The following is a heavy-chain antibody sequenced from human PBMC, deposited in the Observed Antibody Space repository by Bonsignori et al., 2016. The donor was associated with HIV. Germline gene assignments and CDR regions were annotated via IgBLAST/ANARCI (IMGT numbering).Heavy chain of an antibody. Sequence: VRQAPGKGLEWVSAISGSGGSTYYADSVRGRFTISRDNSKNTLYLQMNSLRAEDTAVYYCAKVGEDYYDSSGYWYFDYWGQGTLVTVSS. J-gene: IGHJ4*02. D-gene: IGHD3-22*01. CDR2: ISGSGGST. CDR3: AKVGEDYYDSSGYWYFDY. V-gene: IGHV3-23*01.